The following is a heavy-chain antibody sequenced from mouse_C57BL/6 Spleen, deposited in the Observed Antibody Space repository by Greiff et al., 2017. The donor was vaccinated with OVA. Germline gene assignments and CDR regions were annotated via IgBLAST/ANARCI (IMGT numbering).Heavy chain of an antibody. Sequence: EVQLQQSGPELVKPGASVKISCKASGYTFTDYYMNWVKQSHGKSLEWIGDINPNNGGTSYNQKFKGKATLTVDKSSSTAYMELRSLTSEDSAVYYCARSGIVTFDYWGQGTTLTVSS. D-gene: IGHD2-12*01. CDR1: GYTFTDYY. V-gene: IGHV1-26*01. J-gene: IGHJ2*01. CDR2: INPNNGGT. CDR3: ARSGIVTFDY.